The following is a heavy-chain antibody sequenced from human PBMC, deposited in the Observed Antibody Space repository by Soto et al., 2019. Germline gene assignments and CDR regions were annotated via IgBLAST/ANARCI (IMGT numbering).Heavy chain of an antibody. J-gene: IGHJ6*01. V-gene: IGHV5-10-1*01. Sequence: PEESLTTSSNGSCYSFTSYGIMWVLQMPGKGLECMGSIDPSDYYTNYSPSFQGHVTISSDKSISTAYLQWRSLKASDTAMYYCALDRDWNYSFYYYGMDVWGQGTTVTGSS. D-gene: IGHD1-7*01. CDR3: ALDRDWNYSFYYYGMDV. CDR1: CYSFTSYG. CDR2: IDPSDYYT.